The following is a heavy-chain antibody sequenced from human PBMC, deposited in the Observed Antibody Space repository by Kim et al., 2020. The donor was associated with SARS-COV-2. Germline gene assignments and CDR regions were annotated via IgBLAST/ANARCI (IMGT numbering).Heavy chain of an antibody. CDR3: ARDSYYDIFRYYYYYMDV. J-gene: IGHJ6*03. V-gene: IGHV1-3*01. Sequence: ASVKVSCKASGYTFTSYAMHWVRQAPGQRLEWMGGINAGNGNTKYSQKFQGRVTITRDTSASTAYMELSSLRSEDTAVYYCARDSYYDIFRYYYYYMDVWCKGTTVTVSS. D-gene: IGHD3-9*01. CDR2: INAGNGNT. CDR1: GYTFTSYA.